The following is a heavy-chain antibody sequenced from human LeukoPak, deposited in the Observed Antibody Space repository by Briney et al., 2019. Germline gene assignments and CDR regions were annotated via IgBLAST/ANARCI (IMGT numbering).Heavy chain of an antibody. V-gene: IGHV1-2*06. CDR3: TRDLGGALAWFDP. D-gene: IGHD2-21*01. CDR2: MKPSNGNT. J-gene: IGHJ5*02. Sequence: ASVKVSCKASGYFFTGFYIHWVRQAPGQGLEWMGRMKPSNGNTDFAQNFQGRVAMTRDTSITTAYMELSSLTSDDTAVYYCTRDLGGALAWFDPWGQGTLVTVSS. CDR1: GYFFTGFY.